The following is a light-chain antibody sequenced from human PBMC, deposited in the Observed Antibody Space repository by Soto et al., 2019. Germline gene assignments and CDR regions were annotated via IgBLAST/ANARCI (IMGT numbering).Light chain of an antibody. CDR2: GAS. CDR1: QSVGSNY. Sequence: ENLLTQSPGTLSLSPGEGATLSCRASQSVGSNYLAWYQQKPGQAPRLLIYGASSRATGIPYRFSGSGSGTDFTLTISRLEPEDFAMYYCQQYAYSPLTFGGGTKVDIK. J-gene: IGKJ4*01. CDR3: QQYAYSPLT. V-gene: IGKV3-20*01.